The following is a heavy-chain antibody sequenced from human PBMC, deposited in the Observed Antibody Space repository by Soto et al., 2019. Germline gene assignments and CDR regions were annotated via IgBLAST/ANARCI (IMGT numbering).Heavy chain of an antibody. CDR2: ISSSSSYI. Sequence: GGSLRLSCAASGFTFSDYFMNWFRQAPVKGLEWVSSISSSSSYIYYADSVKGRFTISRDNAKNSLYLQMNSLRAEDTAVYYCTTLLRNDYWGQGTLVTVSS. D-gene: IGHD3-10*01. J-gene: IGHJ4*02. V-gene: IGHV3-21*01. CDR3: TTLLRNDY. CDR1: GFTFSDYF.